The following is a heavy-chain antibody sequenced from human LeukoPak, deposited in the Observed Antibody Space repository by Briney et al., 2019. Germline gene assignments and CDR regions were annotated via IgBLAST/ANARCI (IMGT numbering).Heavy chain of an antibody. J-gene: IGHJ5*02. CDR1: GGSISSGDYY. CDR3: ARQLGDTANWFDP. Sequence: NSSETLSLTCTVSGGSISSGDYYWSWIRQPPGKGLEWIGYIYYSGSAYYNPSLKSRVTISVDTSKNQFSLKLSSVTAADTAVYYCARQLGDTANWFDPWGQGTLVTVSS. V-gene: IGHV4-30-4*08. D-gene: IGHD5-18*01. CDR2: IYYSGSA.